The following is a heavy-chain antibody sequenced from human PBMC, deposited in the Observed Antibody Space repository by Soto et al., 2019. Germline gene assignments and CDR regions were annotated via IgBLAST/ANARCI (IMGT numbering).Heavy chain of an antibody. J-gene: IGHJ5*02. V-gene: IGHV4-30-2*01. CDR2: IYHSGST. Sequence: SETLSLTCAVSGGSISSGDYSWSWIRQPPGKGLEWIGYIYHSGSTYYNPSLKSRGTISADRSKNQFSLTLSPVTPADTAVYYCARWWMYAPRFDPWGQGPLVTVSS. D-gene: IGHD2-8*01. CDR3: ARWWMYAPRFDP. CDR1: GGSISSGDYS.